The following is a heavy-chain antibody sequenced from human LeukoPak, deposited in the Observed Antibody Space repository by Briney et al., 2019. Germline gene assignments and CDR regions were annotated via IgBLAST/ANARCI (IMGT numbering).Heavy chain of an antibody. CDR3: ASNYNHYFDY. D-gene: IGHD5-24*01. CDR1: GGSISSSSYY. CDR2: IYYSGST. V-gene: IGHV4-39*07. J-gene: IGHJ4*02. Sequence: SETLSLTCTVSGGSISSSSYYWGWIRQPPGKGLEWIGSIYYSGSTYYNPSLKSRVTISVDTSKNQFSLKLSSVTAADTAVYYCASNYNHYFDYWGQGTLVTVSS.